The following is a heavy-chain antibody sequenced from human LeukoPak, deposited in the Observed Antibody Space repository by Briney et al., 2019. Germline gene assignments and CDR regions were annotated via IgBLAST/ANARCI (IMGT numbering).Heavy chain of an antibody. CDR1: GYTFTGYY. CDR3: ARDETTVTMNYFDP. V-gene: IGHV1-2*02. D-gene: IGHD4-17*01. Sequence: GASVKVSCKASGYTFTGYYMHWVRQAPGQGLEWMGWINTNSGGTNYAQKFQGRVTMTSDTSISTAYMELSRLKSDDTAVYYCARDETTVTMNYFDPWGQGTLVTVSS. CDR2: INTNSGGT. J-gene: IGHJ5*02.